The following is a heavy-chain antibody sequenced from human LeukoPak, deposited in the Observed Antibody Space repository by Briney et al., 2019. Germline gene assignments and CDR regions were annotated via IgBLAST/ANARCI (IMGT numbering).Heavy chain of an antibody. Sequence: GGSLRLSCAASGFTFSSYGMHWVRPAPGKGLEWVAVISYDGSNKYYADSVKGRFTISRDNSKNTLYLQMNSLRAEDTAVYYCAKDASGSEIDYWGQGTLVTVSS. J-gene: IGHJ4*02. V-gene: IGHV3-30*18. D-gene: IGHD1-26*01. CDR1: GFTFSSYG. CDR3: AKDASGSEIDY. CDR2: ISYDGSNK.